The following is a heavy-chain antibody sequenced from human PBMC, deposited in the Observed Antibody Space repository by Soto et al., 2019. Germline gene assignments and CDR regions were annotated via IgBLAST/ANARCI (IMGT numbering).Heavy chain of an antibody. Sequence: QVQLQESGPGLVKPSETLSLTCTVSGGSISSYYWSWIRQPPGKGLEWIGYIYYSGSTNYNPSLTSRVTISVDTSKNQFSLKLSSVTAADTAVYYCARPRGYCSSTSCYGPGPIDYWGQGTLVTVSS. CDR1: GGSISSYY. CDR3: ARPRGYCSSTSCYGPGPIDY. CDR2: IYYSGST. D-gene: IGHD2-2*01. J-gene: IGHJ4*02. V-gene: IGHV4-59*08.